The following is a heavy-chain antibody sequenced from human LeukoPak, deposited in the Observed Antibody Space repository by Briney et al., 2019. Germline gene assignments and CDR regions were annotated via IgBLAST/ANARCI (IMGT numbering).Heavy chain of an antibody. CDR3: ARDDFWSGYYAGIGY. Sequence: SETLSLTCTVSGGSISSSSYYWAWIRQPPGKGLEWIGSVYYSGSTYYNPSLKSRVTISVDTSKKQISLKLSSATAADTAVYYCARDDFWSGYYAGIGYWGQGTLVAVSS. CDR1: GGSISSSSYY. D-gene: IGHD3-3*01. J-gene: IGHJ4*02. CDR2: VYYSGST. V-gene: IGHV4-39*07.